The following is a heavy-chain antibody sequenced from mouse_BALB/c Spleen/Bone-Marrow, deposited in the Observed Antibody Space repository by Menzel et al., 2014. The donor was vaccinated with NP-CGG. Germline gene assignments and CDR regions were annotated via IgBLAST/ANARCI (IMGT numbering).Heavy chain of an antibody. CDR3: ARLITTDY. CDR1: GFNIKDTY. V-gene: IGHV14-3*02. CDR2: IDPANGNT. Sequence: EVKLVESGAELVKPGASVKLSCTASGFNIKDTYMHWVKQRPEQGLEWIGRIDPANGNTKYDPKFQGKATITADTSSNTAYLRLSSLTSEDAAVYYCARLITTDYWGQGTTLTVSS. D-gene: IGHD2-4*01. J-gene: IGHJ2*01.